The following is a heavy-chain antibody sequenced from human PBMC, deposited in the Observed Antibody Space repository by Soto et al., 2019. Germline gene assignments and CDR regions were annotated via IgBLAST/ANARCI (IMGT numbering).Heavy chain of an antibody. D-gene: IGHD5-12*01. Sequence: QLQLQESGSGLVKPSQTLSLTCAVSDVSISSGGYYWSWIRQPPGKGLEWIGHIYHSGGTYYNPSLNSRVTISVGRSKNQFSLKLSSVTAADTAVYYCARLDGYNSFDYWGQGTLVTVSS. CDR3: ARLDGYNSFDY. V-gene: IGHV4-30-2*01. CDR2: IYHSGGT. J-gene: IGHJ4*02. CDR1: DVSISSGGYY.